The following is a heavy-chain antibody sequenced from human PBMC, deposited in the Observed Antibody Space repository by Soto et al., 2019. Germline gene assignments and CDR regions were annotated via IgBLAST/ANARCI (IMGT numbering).Heavy chain of an antibody. CDR2: ILNDGSNE. J-gene: IGHJ4*02. D-gene: IGHD5-12*01. CDR3: AILGVDIVAFQPYFDH. CDR1: GFTFSSYG. Sequence: GGSLRLSCAASGFTFSSYGVHWVRQAPGKGLEWVALILNDGSNENYADSMKGRFTISRDNSKNTLDLQMNSLRAEDTAVYYCAILGVDIVAFQPYFDHWGQGSLVTVSS. V-gene: IGHV3-30*03.